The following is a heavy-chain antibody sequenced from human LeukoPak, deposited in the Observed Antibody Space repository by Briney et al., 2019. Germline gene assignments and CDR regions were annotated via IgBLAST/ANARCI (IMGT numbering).Heavy chain of an antibody. CDR2: ISVRSNYI. CDR1: GYTFSSYS. V-gene: IGHV3-21*01. J-gene: IGHJ4*02. D-gene: IGHD3-22*01. Sequence: PGGSLRLSCAASGYTFSSYSINWVRQALGKGLEWVSSISVRSNYIYYADSVRGRFRISRDDARDSLHLQMNSLRAEDTAVYYCVRLRRNSDTSGFYYYYDFWGQGTLVTVSS. CDR3: VRLRRNSDTSGFYYYYDF.